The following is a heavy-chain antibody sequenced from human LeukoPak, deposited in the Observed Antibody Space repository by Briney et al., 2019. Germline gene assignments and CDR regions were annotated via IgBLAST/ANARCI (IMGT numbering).Heavy chain of an antibody. CDR3: ARDGHFETGFDY. V-gene: IGHV3-21*01. D-gene: IGHD3-3*02. J-gene: IGHJ4*02. CDR2: ISSSSSYM. Sequence: GGSLRLSCAASGFTFSSYSMNWVRQAPGKGLEWVSSISSSSSYMYYADSVKGRFTISRDNAKNSLYLQMNSLRAEDTAVYYCARDGHFETGFDYWGQGTLVTVSS. CDR1: GFTFSSYS.